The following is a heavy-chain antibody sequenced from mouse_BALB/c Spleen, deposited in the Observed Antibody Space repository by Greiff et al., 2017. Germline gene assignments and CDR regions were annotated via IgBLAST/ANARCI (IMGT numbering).Heavy chain of an antibody. CDR1: GYTFTDYA. CDR2: ISTYYGNT. V-gene: IGHV1-67*01. D-gene: IGHD2-4*01. Sequence: QVQLQQSGPELVRPGVSVKISCKGSGYTFTDYAMHWVKQSHAKSLEWIGVISTYYGNTNYNQKFKGKATMTVDKSCSTAYMELARLTSEDSAIYYCARSYDYDVPYYAMDYWGQGTSVTVSS. CDR3: ARSYDYDVPYYAMDY. J-gene: IGHJ4*01.